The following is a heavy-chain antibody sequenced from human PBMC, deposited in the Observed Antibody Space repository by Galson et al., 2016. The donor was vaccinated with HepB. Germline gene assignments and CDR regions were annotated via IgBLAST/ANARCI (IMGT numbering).Heavy chain of an antibody. Sequence: SLRLSCAASGFSFSSYAMSWVRQAPGKGLEWVSSISGSVGSTYYADSVKGRFTISRDNSKDTLYLQMSSLRAEDTAVYYCATLLWFGELLYPFDYWGQGTLVTVCS. V-gene: IGHV3-23*01. CDR1: GFSFSSYA. D-gene: IGHD3-10*01. CDR3: ATLLWFGELLYPFDY. J-gene: IGHJ4*02. CDR2: ISGSVGST.